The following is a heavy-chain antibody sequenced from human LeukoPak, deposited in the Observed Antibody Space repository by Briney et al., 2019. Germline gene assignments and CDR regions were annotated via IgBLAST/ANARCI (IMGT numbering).Heavy chain of an antibody. J-gene: IGHJ3*02. CDR3: AKEGNDAFDI. CDR1: GFTFYDYA. Sequence: GGSLRLSCAASGFTFYDYAMHWVRQAPGKGLEWVSGISWNSGSRGYADSVKGRFTISRDNAKNSLYLQMNSLRAEDTALYYCAKEGNDAFDIWGQGTMVTVSS. V-gene: IGHV3-9*01. CDR2: ISWNSGSR.